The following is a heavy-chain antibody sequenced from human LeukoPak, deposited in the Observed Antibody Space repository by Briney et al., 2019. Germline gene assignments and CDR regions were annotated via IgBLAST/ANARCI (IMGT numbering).Heavy chain of an antibody. Sequence: ASVKVSCKTSGYTFSTYYMHWVRQAPGQGLEWLGIIHPTDGSTSYTQKIQGRVAMTRDTATGTVYLELSSLRSEDTAVYWCARANGGGLDYWGQGTLITVSS. J-gene: IGHJ4*02. D-gene: IGHD3-10*01. CDR2: IHPTDGST. CDR1: GYTFSTYY. CDR3: ARANGGGLDY. V-gene: IGHV1-46*01.